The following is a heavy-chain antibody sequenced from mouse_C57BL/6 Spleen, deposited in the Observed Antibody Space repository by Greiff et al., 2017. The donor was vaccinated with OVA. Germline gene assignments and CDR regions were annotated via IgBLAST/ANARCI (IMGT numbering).Heavy chain of an antibody. CDR2: ISYDGSN. V-gene: IGHV3-6*01. CDR1: GYSITSGYY. J-gene: IGHJ3*01. CDR3: ARGDPGFAY. Sequence: DVQLQESGPGLVKPSQSLSLTCSVTGYSITSGYYWNWIRQFPGNKLEWMGYISYDGSNNYNPSLKNRISITRDTSKNQFFLKLNSVTTEDTATYYCARGDPGFAYWGQGTLVTVSA. D-gene: IGHD3-3*01.